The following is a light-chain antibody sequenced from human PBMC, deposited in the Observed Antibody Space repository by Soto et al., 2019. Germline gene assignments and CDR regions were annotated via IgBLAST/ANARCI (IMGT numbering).Light chain of an antibody. J-gene: IGKJ1*01. Sequence: EIVLKQSPATLSLSPGERATLSFRASQSISNFLAWYQQKPGQPPRLLIYGAFSRAAGIPDRFSGSGSGTDFTLTISRLESEDFAVYYCQQYGSSPWTFGQGTKVDIK. CDR2: GAF. CDR1: QSISNF. CDR3: QQYGSSPWT. V-gene: IGKV3-20*01.